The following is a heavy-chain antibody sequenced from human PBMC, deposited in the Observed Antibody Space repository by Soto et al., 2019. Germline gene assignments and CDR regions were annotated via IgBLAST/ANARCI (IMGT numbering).Heavy chain of an antibody. Sequence: QVQLVQSGAEVKKPGASVKVSCKASGYTFTTYYMHWIRQAPGQGLEWMGIIDPRAGSTGHAQKFQGRVTMTRDTSTSTVYMDLRSLRSEDTAVYYCARAGYYDSSGYDGFDIWGQGTMVTVSS. CDR1: GYTFTTYY. CDR2: IDPRAGST. J-gene: IGHJ3*02. CDR3: ARAGYYDSSGYDGFDI. V-gene: IGHV1-46*01. D-gene: IGHD3-22*01.